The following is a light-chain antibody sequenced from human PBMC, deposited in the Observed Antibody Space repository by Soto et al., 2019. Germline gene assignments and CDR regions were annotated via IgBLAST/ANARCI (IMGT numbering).Light chain of an antibody. CDR3: CSYAGSNVI. V-gene: IGLV2-8*01. CDR2: EVS. J-gene: IGLJ2*01. Sequence: QSALTQPPSASGSPGQSVTISCTGTSSDVGGYDYVSWYQHHPGKVPKLMIYEVSERPSGVPDRFSGSKSGNTASLTVSGLHAEDEADYFCCSYAGSNVIFGGGTKVTVL. CDR1: SSDVGGYDY.